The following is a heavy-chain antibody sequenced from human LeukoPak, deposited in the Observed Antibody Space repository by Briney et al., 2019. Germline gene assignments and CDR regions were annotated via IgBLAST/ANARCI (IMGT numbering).Heavy chain of an antibody. CDR1: GFTFSSYS. V-gene: IGHV3-21*01. CDR3: ARAAIVVVILDAFDI. J-gene: IGHJ3*02. D-gene: IGHD3-22*01. Sequence: GGSLRFSCAASGFTFSSYSMNWVRQAPGKGLEWVSSISSSSSYIYYADSVKGRFTISRDNAKNSLYLQMNSLRAEDTAVYYCARAAIVVVILDAFDIWGQGTMVTVSS. CDR2: ISSSSSYI.